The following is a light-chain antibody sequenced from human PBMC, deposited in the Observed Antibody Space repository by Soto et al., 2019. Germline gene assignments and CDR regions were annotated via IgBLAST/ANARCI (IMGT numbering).Light chain of an antibody. CDR1: QSVSGSY. V-gene: IGKV3-20*01. CDR2: GAS. CDR3: QQYGSSPLT. Sequence: EIVMTQSPGTLSLSPGERATLSCRASQSVSGSYLAWYHQKPGQAPRLLIYGASSRATGIPDRFSGSGSGTDFTLTISRLEPEDFAVYYCQQYGSSPLTFGGGTKVDIK. J-gene: IGKJ4*01.